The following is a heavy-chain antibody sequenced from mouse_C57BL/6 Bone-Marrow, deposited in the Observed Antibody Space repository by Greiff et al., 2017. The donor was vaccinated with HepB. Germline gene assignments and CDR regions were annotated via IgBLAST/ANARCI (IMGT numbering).Heavy chain of an antibody. CDR2: IRNKANNRAT. J-gene: IGHJ1*03. D-gene: IGHD3-3*01. Sequence: EVKVEESGGGLVQPGGSMKLSCAASGFTFSDAWMDWVRQSPEKGLEWVAEIRNKANNRATYYAESVKGRFTISRDDSKSSVYLQMNSLRAEDTGIYYCTREGRWWYFDVWGTGTTVTVSS. CDR1: GFTFSDAW. CDR3: TREGRWWYFDV. V-gene: IGHV6-6*01.